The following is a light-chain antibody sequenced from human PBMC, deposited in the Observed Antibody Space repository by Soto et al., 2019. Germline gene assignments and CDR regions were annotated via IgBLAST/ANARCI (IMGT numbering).Light chain of an antibody. Sequence: QSALTQPASVSGSPGQSITISCTGTSSDVGAYNFVSWYQQFPGKAPKLMIYEVSNRPSGVSDRFSGSKSGNTASLIISGLRPEDADDYYCSSQTASATVLFGGGTKLTVL. CDR3: SSQTASATVL. J-gene: IGLJ3*02. CDR2: EVS. V-gene: IGLV2-14*01. CDR1: SSDVGAYNF.